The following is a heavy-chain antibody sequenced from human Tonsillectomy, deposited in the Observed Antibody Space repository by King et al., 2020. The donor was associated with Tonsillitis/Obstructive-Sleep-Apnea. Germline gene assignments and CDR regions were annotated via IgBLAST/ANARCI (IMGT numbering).Heavy chain of an antibody. Sequence: EVQLVESGGGLIQPGGSLRLSCAASGFTVSSNYMSWVRQAPGKGLEWVSVIYSGGSTYYADSGKGRFTISRDNSKNTLYLQMNSLRAEDTAVCYCARVGYYYDSSGYYRDWFDPWGQGTLVTVSS. CDR1: GFTVSSNY. CDR3: ARVGYYYDSSGYYRDWFDP. D-gene: IGHD3-22*01. CDR2: IYSGGST. J-gene: IGHJ5*02. V-gene: IGHV3-53*01.